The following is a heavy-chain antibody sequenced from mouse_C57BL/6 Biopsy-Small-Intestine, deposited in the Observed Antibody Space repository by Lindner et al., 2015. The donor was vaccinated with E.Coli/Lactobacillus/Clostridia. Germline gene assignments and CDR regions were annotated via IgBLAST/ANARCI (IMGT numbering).Heavy chain of an antibody. D-gene: IGHD2-2*01. J-gene: IGHJ4*01. V-gene: IGHV3-5*01. CDR2: IYYSGTI. Sequence: VQLQESGPGLVKPSQTVFLTCTVTGISITTGNYRWSWIRQFPGNKLEWIGYIYYSGTITYNPSLTSRTTITRDTPKNQFFLEMNSLNAEDTATYYCARGYDPYYAMDYWGQGTSVTVSS. CDR3: ARGYDPYYAMDY. CDR1: GISITTGNYR.